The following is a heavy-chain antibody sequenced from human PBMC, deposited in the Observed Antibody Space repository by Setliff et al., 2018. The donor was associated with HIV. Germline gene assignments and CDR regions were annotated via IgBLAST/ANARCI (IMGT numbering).Heavy chain of an antibody. Sequence: PSETLSLTCAVYGGSFSGYYWSWIRQPPGKGLEWIGEINHSGSTNYNPSLKSRVTISVDTSKNQFSLGLSSVAAGDTAVYYCARSIVPVASGYYYFEYWGQGIQVTVSS. CDR2: INHSGST. V-gene: IGHV4-34*01. J-gene: IGHJ4*02. D-gene: IGHD3-3*01. CDR1: GGSFSGYY. CDR3: ARSIVPVASGYYYFEY.